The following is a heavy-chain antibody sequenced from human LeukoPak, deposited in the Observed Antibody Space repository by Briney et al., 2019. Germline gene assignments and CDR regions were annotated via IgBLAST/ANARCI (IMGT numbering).Heavy chain of an antibody. Sequence: GGSLRLSCAASGFTFSPYSMNWIRQAPGKGLEWVSSISGSSLYIYYADSVKGRFTISRDNAKNSLYLQMNSLRAEDTAVYYCARDPPYYDNSGYYYDYWGQGTLVTVSS. D-gene: IGHD3-22*01. V-gene: IGHV3-21*01. CDR3: ARDPPYYDNSGYYYDY. CDR2: ISGSSLYI. CDR1: GFTFSPYS. J-gene: IGHJ4*02.